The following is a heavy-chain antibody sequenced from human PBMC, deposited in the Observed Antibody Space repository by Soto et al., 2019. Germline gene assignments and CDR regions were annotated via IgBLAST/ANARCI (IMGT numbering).Heavy chain of an antibody. J-gene: IGHJ5*02. V-gene: IGHV3-11*01. Sequence: QVQLVESGGGLVKPGGSLRLYCAASGFTFSDYYMTWIRQPPGKGLEWVSYISGTGTTIHYADSVKGRFTVSRDNARNSLYLQMNSLRAEDTAFYYCANDPYYYDSGSWGQGTLVTVSS. CDR2: ISGTGTTI. CDR1: GFTFSDYY. D-gene: IGHD3-10*01. CDR3: ANDPYYYDSGS.